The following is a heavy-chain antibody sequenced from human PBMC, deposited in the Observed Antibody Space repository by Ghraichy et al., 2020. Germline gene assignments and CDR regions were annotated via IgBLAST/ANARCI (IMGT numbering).Heavy chain of an antibody. V-gene: IGHV1-2*02. J-gene: IGHJ6*02. CDR3: ARDLAWEDGKQHGMDV. D-gene: IGHD1-26*01. CDR1: GYIFTGYY. CDR2: IIPNSGGT. Sequence: ASVKVSCKASGYIFTGYYIHRVRQAPGQGLEWLGWIIPNSGGTKYAQKFQGRITMTRDTSINTAYVELSSLRSDDTGVYFCARDLAWEDGKQHGMDVWGQGTTVTVSS.